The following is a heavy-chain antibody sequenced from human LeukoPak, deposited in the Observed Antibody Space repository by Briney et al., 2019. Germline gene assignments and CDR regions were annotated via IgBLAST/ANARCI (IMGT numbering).Heavy chain of an antibody. CDR2: INPNSGGT. CDR1: GYTFTGYY. Sequence: ASVKVSCKASGYTFTGYYMHWVRQAPGQGLEWMGWINPNSGGTNYAQKFQGRVTMTRDTSISTAYMELSRLRSDDTAVYYCARDLPTTMVRGVNSFDPWSQGTLVTVSS. D-gene: IGHD3-10*01. V-gene: IGHV1-2*02. J-gene: IGHJ5*02. CDR3: ARDLPTTMVRGVNSFDP.